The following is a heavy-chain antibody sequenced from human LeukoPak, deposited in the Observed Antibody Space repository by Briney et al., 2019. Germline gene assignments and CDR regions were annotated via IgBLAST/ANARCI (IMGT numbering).Heavy chain of an antibody. V-gene: IGHV4-34*01. J-gene: IGHJ4*02. CDR2: INHSGST. CDR1: GGSFSGYY. CDR3: AREGGYCSGGSCYAIDY. Sequence: SETLSLTCAVYGGSFSGYYWSWIRQPPGKGLEWIGEINHSGSTNYNPSLKSQVTISVDTSKNQFSLKLSSVTAADTAVYYCAREGGYCSGGSCYAIDYWGQGTLVTVSS. D-gene: IGHD2-15*01.